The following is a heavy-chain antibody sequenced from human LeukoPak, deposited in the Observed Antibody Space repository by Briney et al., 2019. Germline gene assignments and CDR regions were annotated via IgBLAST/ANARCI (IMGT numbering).Heavy chain of an antibody. CDR1: GYTFTSYY. D-gene: IGHD2-2*01. CDR2: INPSGGST. CDR3: ASNQRTIVVVPAAMNYYYYYMDV. V-gene: IGHV1-46*01. Sequence: ASVKVSCKASGYTFTSYYMHWVRQAPGQGLEWMGIINPSGGSTSYAQKFQGRVTMTRDMSTSTVYMELSSLRSEDTAVYYCASNQRTIVVVPAAMNYYYYYMDVWGKGTTVTISS. J-gene: IGHJ6*03.